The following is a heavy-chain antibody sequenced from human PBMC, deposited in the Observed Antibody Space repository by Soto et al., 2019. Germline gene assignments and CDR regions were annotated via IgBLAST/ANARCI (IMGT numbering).Heavy chain of an antibody. V-gene: IGHV1-8*01. J-gene: IGHJ5*02. CDR1: GYTFTSYD. CDR2: MNPYSGNT. D-gene: IGHD6-19*01. Sequence: QVQLVQSGAEVKKPGASVKVSCKASGYTFTSYDIHWMRRATGQGPEWMGWMNPYSGNTVYAQRFQGRVTMTRNTSMSTSYMELSSLRSEATAVYYCARTRFGAVPGTWGQGTLVTVSS. CDR3: ARTRFGAVPGT.